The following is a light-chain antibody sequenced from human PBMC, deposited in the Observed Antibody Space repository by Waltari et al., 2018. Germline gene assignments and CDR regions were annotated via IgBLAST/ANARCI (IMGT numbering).Light chain of an antibody. Sequence: EIVLTQSPVTLSLAAGERATLSCRASESVSNSLAWYQQKSGQSPRLLIYDTSKRATGIPGRFSGSGYGTDFTLTINNLEAEDFALYYCQQGVILPLTFGGGTKVEIK. J-gene: IGKJ4*01. CDR3: QQGVILPLT. CDR1: ESVSNS. CDR2: DTS. V-gene: IGKV3-11*01.